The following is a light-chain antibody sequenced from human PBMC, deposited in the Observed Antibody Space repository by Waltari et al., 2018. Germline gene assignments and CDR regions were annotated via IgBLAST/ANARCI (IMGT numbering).Light chain of an antibody. Sequence: QSVLTQSPSVSGAPGQRVTISCTGSSSNAGAGFDLHWYQQLPGTAPKLLIYDNINRPSGVPDRFSGSKSGTSASLAIAGLQAEDEAYYYCQSYDVSLSAWVFGGGTKVTVL. V-gene: IGLV1-40*01. J-gene: IGLJ3*02. CDR3: QSYDVSLSAWV. CDR2: DNI. CDR1: SSNAGAGFD.